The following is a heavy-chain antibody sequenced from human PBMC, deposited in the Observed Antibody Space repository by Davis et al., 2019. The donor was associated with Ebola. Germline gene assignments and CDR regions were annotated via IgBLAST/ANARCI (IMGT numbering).Heavy chain of an antibody. CDR2: IIPVFGIP. J-gene: IGHJ3*02. CDR3: AREDIVVLDAFDI. CDR1: GYTFISFD. V-gene: IGHV1-69*13. Sequence: SVKVSCKTSGYTFISFDINWVRQAPGQGLDWMGGIIPVFGIPKYAQKFQGRVTITADESTSTAYMELSSLRSEDTAVYYCAREDIVVLDAFDIWGQGTMVTVSS. D-gene: IGHD2-15*01.